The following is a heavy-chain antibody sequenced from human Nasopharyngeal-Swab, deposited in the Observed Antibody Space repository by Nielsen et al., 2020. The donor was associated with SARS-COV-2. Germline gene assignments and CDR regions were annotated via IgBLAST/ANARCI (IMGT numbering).Heavy chain of an antibody. J-gene: IGHJ6*02. Sequence: GGSLRLSCAASGFTFSSYWKHWVRQAPGKGLVWVSRINSDGSSTSYADSVKGRFTISRDNAKNTLYLQMNSLRAEDTAVYYCARDGVLYYYGMDVWGQGTTVTVSS. CDR3: ARDGVLYYYGMDV. CDR1: GFTFSSYW. CDR2: INSDGSST. V-gene: IGHV3-74*01. D-gene: IGHD6-13*01.